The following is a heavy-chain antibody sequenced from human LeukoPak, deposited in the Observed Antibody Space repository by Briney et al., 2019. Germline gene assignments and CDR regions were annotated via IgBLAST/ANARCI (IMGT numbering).Heavy chain of an antibody. V-gene: IGHV3-21*01. J-gene: IGHJ4*02. D-gene: IGHD2-15*01. CDR3: ARTVSYSGNCQDY. CDR2: ISSSSSYI. CDR1: GFTFSSYS. Sequence: GGSLRLSCAASGFTFSSYSMNWVRQAPGKGLEWVSSISSSSSYIYYADSVKGRFTISRDNAKNSLYLQMNSLRAEDTAVYYCARTVSYSGNCQDYWGQGTLVTVSS.